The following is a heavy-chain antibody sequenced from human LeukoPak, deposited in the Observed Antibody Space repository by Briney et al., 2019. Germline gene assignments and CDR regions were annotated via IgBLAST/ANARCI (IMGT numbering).Heavy chain of an antibody. CDR2: INPNSGGT. Sequence: ASLKVSCKASGYTFTEYNIHWVRQAPGLGLEWMGWINPNSGGTNYAQKFQGRVTMTRDTSINTAYMEVSRLSSDDTAVYYCARPTLRVSGSLHFWGQGTLVTVSS. J-gene: IGHJ4*02. V-gene: IGHV1-2*02. D-gene: IGHD1-26*01. CDR1: GYTFTEYN. CDR3: ARPTLRVSGSLHF.